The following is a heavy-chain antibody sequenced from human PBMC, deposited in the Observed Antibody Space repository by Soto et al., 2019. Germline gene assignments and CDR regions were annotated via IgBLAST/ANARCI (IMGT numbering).Heavy chain of an antibody. CDR2: MNSDGSST. J-gene: IGHJ6*03. CDR1: GFTFNNYW. CDR3: ARGAIYYYYMDV. D-gene: IGHD2-2*01. V-gene: IGHV3-74*01. Sequence: EVQLVESGGGLVQPGGSLRLSCAASGFTFNNYWTHWVRQAPGEGLVWVSRMNSDGSSTNYADSVKGRFTISRDNAKNTLYLQMNSLRAEDTAVYYCARGAIYYYYMDVWGKGTTVTVSS.